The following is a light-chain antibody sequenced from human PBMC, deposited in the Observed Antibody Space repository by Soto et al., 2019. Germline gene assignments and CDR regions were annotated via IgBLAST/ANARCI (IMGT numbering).Light chain of an antibody. CDR3: NSYTSSSALV. J-gene: IGLJ1*01. V-gene: IGLV2-14*01. CDR1: SSDVGGYNY. Sequence: QSALAQPASVSGSPGQSITISCTGTSSDVGGYNYVSWYQHYPGKAPKLMIYEVSNRPSGVSNRFSGSKSGNTASLTISGLQAEDEADYYCNSYTSSSALVFGTGTKVTVL. CDR2: EVS.